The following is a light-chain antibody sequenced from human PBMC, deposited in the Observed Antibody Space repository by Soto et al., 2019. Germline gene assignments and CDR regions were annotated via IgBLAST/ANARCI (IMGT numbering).Light chain of an antibody. CDR3: QQSYSTPLT. CDR1: QNIKNY. V-gene: IGKV1-39*01. Sequence: DIPMTQSPFSLSASVGDRVTISCRPSQNIKNYLNWYQQRPGKAPKLLIFAASTLQSGVPSRFSGSGSGTDFTLTISRLHPEDFATYYFQQSYSTPLTFGGGTKVEI. CDR2: AAS. J-gene: IGKJ4*01.